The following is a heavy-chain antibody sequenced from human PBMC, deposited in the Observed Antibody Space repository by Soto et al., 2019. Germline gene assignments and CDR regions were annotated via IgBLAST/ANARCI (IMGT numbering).Heavy chain of an antibody. Sequence: QVQLVQSGAEVKKPGSSVKVSCKASGGTFSSYAISWVRQAPGQGLEWMGGIIPIFGTANYAQKFQGRVTIIADESTSTAYMELSSLRSEDTVAYYCAMGRGGWYGRLFDYWGQGTLVTVSS. J-gene: IGHJ4*02. CDR2: IIPIFGTA. D-gene: IGHD6-19*01. CDR1: GGTFSSYA. V-gene: IGHV1-69*01. CDR3: AMGRGGWYGRLFDY.